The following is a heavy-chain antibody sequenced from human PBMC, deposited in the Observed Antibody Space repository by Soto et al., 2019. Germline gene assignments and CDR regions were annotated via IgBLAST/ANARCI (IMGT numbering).Heavy chain of an antibody. CDR2: TYYRSKWYN. J-gene: IGHJ6*03. CDR1: GDSVSSNSAA. D-gene: IGHD4-17*01. Sequence: KQSQTLSLTCAISGDSVSSNSAAWNWIRQSPSRGLEWLGRTYYRSKWYNDYAVSVKSRITINPDTSKNQFSLQLNSVTPEDTDVYYCARGKSTVTTSFHYYYMDVWGKGTTVTVSS. V-gene: IGHV6-1*01. CDR3: ARGKSTVTTSFHYYYMDV.